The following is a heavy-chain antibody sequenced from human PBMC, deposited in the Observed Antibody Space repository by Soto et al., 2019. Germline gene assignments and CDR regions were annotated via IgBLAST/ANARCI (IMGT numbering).Heavy chain of an antibody. J-gene: IGHJ4*02. CDR2: ISYDGSNK. CDR3: AKGPYDSSGYYWTPFDY. D-gene: IGHD3-22*01. V-gene: IGHV3-30*18. CDR1: GFTFSSYG. Sequence: PGGSLRLSCAASGFTFSSYGMHWVRQAPGKGLEWVAVISYDGSNKYYADSVKGRFTISRDNSKNTLYLQMNSLRAEDTAVYYCAKGPYDSSGYYWTPFDYWGQGTLVTVSS.